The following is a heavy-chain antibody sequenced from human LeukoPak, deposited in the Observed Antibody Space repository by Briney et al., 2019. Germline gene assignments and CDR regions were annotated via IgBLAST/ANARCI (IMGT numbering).Heavy chain of an antibody. J-gene: IGHJ4*02. CDR1: GGSFSGYY. V-gene: IGHV4-34*01. D-gene: IGHD6-19*01. Sequence: SETLSPTCAVYGGSFSGYYWSWIRQPPGKGLEWIGEFNHSGSTNYNPSLKSRVTLSLATSKNQLSLKLSAATAAAPAVYYCARGRIRSVAGPFDYWGQGTLVTVSS. CDR3: ARGRIRSVAGPFDY. CDR2: FNHSGST.